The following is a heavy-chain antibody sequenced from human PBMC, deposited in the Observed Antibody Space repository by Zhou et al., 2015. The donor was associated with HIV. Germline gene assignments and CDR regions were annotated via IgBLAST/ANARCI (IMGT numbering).Heavy chain of an antibody. CDR1: GGTFSSYA. D-gene: IGHD2-2*01. Sequence: QVQLVQSGAEVKKPGSSVKVSCKASGGTFSSYAISWVRQAPGQGLEWMGGIIPIFGTANYAQKFQGRVTITADESTSTAYMELSSLRSEDTAVYYCATDYQLLSGGLGNWFDPWGQGTLVTVSS. V-gene: IGHV1-69*01. CDR2: IIPIFGTA. CDR3: ATDYQLLSGGLGNWFDP. J-gene: IGHJ5*02.